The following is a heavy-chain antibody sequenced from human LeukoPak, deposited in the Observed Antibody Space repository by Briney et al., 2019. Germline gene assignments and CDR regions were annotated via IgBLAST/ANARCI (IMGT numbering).Heavy chain of an antibody. CDR1: GYSFTNYW. D-gene: IGHD5-18*01. CDR3: ARGGTYRYGSSDY. V-gene: IGHV5-51*01. J-gene: IGHJ4*02. Sequence: KPGESLKISCKGSGYSFTNYWIGWVRQMPGKGLEWMGIIHPGDSGTRYSPSFQGQVTMSVDESITTAYPQWSSLRASDSAIYYCARGGTYRYGSSDYWAQGTLVTVSS. CDR2: IHPGDSGT.